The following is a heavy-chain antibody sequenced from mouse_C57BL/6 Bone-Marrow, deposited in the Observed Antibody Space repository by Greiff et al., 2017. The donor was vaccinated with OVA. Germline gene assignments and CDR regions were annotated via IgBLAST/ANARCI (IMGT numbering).Heavy chain of an antibody. Sequence: VQLQQSGAELVRPGASVKLSCKASGYTFTDYYINWVKQRPGQGLEWIARIYPGSGNTYYNEKFKGKATLTADKSSSTAYMQLSSLTSEDSAVYFCARSDYWGQGTSVTVSS. V-gene: IGHV1-76*01. CDR1: GYTFTDYY. J-gene: IGHJ4*01. CDR2: IYPGSGNT. CDR3: ARSDY.